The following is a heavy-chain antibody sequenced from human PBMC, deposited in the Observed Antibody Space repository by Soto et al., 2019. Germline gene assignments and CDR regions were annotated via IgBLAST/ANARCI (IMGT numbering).Heavy chain of an antibody. CDR1: GVSISDTSYY. V-gene: IGHV4-39*01. CDR2: IYFNGNT. J-gene: IGHJ4*02. Sequence: QLQLQESGPGLVKPSETLSLTCNVSGVSISDTSYYWGWIRQPPGKGLAWIGTIYFNGNTFYNPSLKSRLTISVDTSKNQFSLRLTSVTAADTAVYYCARQGSYWGQGTLVAVSS. CDR3: ARQGSY.